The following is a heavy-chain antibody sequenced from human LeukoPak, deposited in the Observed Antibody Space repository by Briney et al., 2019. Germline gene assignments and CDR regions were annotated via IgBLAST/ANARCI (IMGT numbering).Heavy chain of an antibody. CDR2: IYYSGST. CDR1: GGSISSSSYY. Sequence: SETLSLTCTVSGGSISSSSYYWGWIRQPPGKGLEWIGSIYYSGSTYYNPSLKSRVTISVDTSKNQFSLKLSSVTAADTAVYYCARFWSGYYLDYWGQGTLVTVSS. CDR3: ARFWSGYYLDY. V-gene: IGHV4-39*01. D-gene: IGHD3-3*01. J-gene: IGHJ4*02.